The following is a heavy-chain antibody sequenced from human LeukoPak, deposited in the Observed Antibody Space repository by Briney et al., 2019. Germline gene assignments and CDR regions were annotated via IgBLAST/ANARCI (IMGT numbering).Heavy chain of an antibody. D-gene: IGHD3-3*01. Sequence: PEASVKVSCKASGYTFTGYYMHWVRQAPGQGLEWMGWINPNSGATNYAQKFQGRVTTTRDTSISTAYMELSRLRSDDTAVYYCARETDFWSGYPTKSYYYYGMDVWGQGTTVTVSS. V-gene: IGHV1-2*02. J-gene: IGHJ6*02. CDR2: INPNSGAT. CDR3: ARETDFWSGYPTKSYYYYGMDV. CDR1: GYTFTGYY.